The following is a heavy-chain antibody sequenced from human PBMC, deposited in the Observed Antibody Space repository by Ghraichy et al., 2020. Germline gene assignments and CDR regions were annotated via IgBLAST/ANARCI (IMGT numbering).Heavy chain of an antibody. Sequence: GESLNISCAASGFTFSSYAMHWVRQAPGKGLEWVAVISYDGSNKYYADSVKGRFTISRDNSKNTLYLQMNSLRAEDTAVYYCARAGHKRWLQSRTFDYWGQGTLVTVSS. V-gene: IGHV3-30-3*01. D-gene: IGHD5-24*01. J-gene: IGHJ4*02. CDR2: ISYDGSNK. CDR1: GFTFSSYA. CDR3: ARAGHKRWLQSRTFDY.